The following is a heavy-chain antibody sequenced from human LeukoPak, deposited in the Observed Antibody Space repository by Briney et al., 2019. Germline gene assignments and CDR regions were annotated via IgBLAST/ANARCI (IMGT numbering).Heavy chain of an antibody. Sequence: ASVKVSCKASGYTFTRYGITWVRQAPGQGLEWMGWISAYNGNTNYAQKVQGRVTMTTDTSTSTAYMELRSLRSDDTAVYYCARSQYDYIWGNYRNPGYWGQGTLVTVSS. D-gene: IGHD3-16*02. CDR2: ISAYNGNT. CDR1: GYTFTRYG. CDR3: ARSQYDYIWGNYRNPGY. J-gene: IGHJ4*02. V-gene: IGHV1-18*01.